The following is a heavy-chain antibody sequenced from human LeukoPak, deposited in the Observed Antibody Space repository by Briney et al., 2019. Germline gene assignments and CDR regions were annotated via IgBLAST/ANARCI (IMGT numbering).Heavy chain of an antibody. D-gene: IGHD3-22*01. CDR2: ISSSSSTI. V-gene: IGHV3-48*02. CDR3: AREDYYDSSAFDY. Sequence: PGGSLRLSCAASGFTFSSYSMNWVRQAPGKGLEWVSYISSSSSTIYYADSVKGRFTISRDNAKSSLYLQMNSLRDEDTAVYYCAREDYYDSSAFDYWGQGTLVTVSS. J-gene: IGHJ4*02. CDR1: GFTFSSYS.